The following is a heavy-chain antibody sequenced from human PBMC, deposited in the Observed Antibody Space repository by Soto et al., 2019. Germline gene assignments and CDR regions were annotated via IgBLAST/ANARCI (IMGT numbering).Heavy chain of an antibody. J-gene: IGHJ4*02. D-gene: IGHD2-2*01. CDR2: ISASTLTT. Sequence: LRLSCAASGFPFSTYSMSWVRQAPGKALEWISYISASTLTTFYADSVKGRFTISRDTAQNSLYLQMNSLRDEDTAVYYCARAQQLVAPAGEGFDSWGQSSVVTGSS. CDR3: ARAQQLVAPAGEGFDS. V-gene: IGHV3-48*02. CDR1: GFPFSTYS.